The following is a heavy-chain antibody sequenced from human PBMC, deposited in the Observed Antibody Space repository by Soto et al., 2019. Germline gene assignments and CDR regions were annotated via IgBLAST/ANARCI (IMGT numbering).Heavy chain of an antibody. CDR2: IYPGDSDT. D-gene: IGHD4-17*01. J-gene: IGHJ4*02. CDR3: ARLHDYGAKRGYFDY. CDR1: GYSFTSYW. Sequence: WESLKISCKGSGYSFTSYWIGWVRQMPGKGLEWMGIIYPGDSDTRYSPSFQGQVTISADKSISTAHLQWSSLKASDTAMYYCARLHDYGAKRGYFDYWGQGTLVTVSS. V-gene: IGHV5-51*01.